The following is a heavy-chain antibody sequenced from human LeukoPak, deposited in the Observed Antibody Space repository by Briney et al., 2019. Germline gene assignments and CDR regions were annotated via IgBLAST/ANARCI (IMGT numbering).Heavy chain of an antibody. CDR1: GFTFSSYG. CDR2: IREDGGHT. V-gene: IGHV3-7*01. D-gene: IGHD4-23*01. CDR3: ARDGRGGHNDF. J-gene: IGHJ4*02. Sequence: GGSLRLSCAAAGFTFSSYGMHWVRHAPGKGLEWDANIREDGGHTNYVDSMKGRLTISTDNAKHSLFLQMDGLRMDHPSVYFCARDGRGGHNDFWGQGTLITVSS.